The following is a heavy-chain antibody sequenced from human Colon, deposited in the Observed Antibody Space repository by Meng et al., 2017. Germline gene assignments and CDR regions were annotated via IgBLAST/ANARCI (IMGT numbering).Heavy chain of an antibody. V-gene: IGHV4-4*07. CDR3: ARDKGIVAAGARWFDP. CDR1: GDSISSYY. J-gene: IGHJ5*02. CDR2: IHTSGST. D-gene: IGHD2-15*01. Sequence: QVQVQESGPGLVKPSETLSLTCTVSGDSISSYYWSWIRQTAGKGLEWIGRIHTSGSTTYNPSLKSRVTMSVDTSKNQVSLKLTSVKAADTAVYYCARDKGIVAAGARWFDPWGQGTLVTVSS.